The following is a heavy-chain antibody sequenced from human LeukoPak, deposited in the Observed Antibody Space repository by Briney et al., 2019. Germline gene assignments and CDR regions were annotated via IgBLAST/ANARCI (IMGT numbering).Heavy chain of an antibody. CDR2: IYYSGST. J-gene: IGHJ3*02. Sequence: PSETLSLTCTVSGDSISSSSYYWGWIRQPPGKGLEWIGSIYYSGSTYYNPSLKSRVTIPVDTSKNQFSLKLSSVTAADTAVYYCASSVVVPAAILAAFDIWGQGTMVTVSS. CDR1: GDSISSSSYY. D-gene: IGHD2-2*02. V-gene: IGHV4-39*01. CDR3: ASSVVVPAAILAAFDI.